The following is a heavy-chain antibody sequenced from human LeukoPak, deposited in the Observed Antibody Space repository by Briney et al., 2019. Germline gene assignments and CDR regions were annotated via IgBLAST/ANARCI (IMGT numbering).Heavy chain of an antibody. CDR3: ATGLKVFCTNGVCVDY. Sequence: GASVKVSCKVSGYTLTELSMHWVRQAPGKGLEWMGGFDPEDGETIYAQKFQGRVTMTEATSTDTAYMELSSLRSENTAVYYCATGLKVFCTNGVCVDYWGQGTLVTVSS. CDR1: GYTLTELS. D-gene: IGHD2-8*01. CDR2: FDPEDGET. V-gene: IGHV1-24*01. J-gene: IGHJ4*02.